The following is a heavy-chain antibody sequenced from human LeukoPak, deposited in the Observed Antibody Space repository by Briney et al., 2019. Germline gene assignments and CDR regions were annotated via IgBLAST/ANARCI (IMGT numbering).Heavy chain of an antibody. J-gene: IGHJ5*02. CDR1: GFTFSDYY. Sequence: GGSLRLSCAASGFTFSDYYMSWIRQAPGKGLEWVSYISSSSSYTNYADSVKGRFTISRDNAKNSLYLQMNSLGAEDTAVYYCARDSGVAVAGTGWFDPWGQGTLVTVSS. CDR3: ARDSGVAVAGTGWFDP. V-gene: IGHV3-11*06. D-gene: IGHD6-19*01. CDR2: ISSSSSYT.